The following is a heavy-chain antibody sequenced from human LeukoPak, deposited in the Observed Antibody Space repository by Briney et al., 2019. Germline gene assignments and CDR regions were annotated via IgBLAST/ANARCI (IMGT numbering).Heavy chain of an antibody. CDR1: GDSISSSRW. CDR2: IYHSGST. Sequence: SETLSLTCAVSGDSISSSRWWSWVRQPPGKGLEWIGEIYHSGSTNYNPSLKGRVTISVDKSKNQFSLKLSSVTAADTAVYYCASIRYFDWLAFDIWGQGTMVTVSS. D-gene: IGHD3-9*01. J-gene: IGHJ3*02. CDR3: ASIRYFDWLAFDI. V-gene: IGHV4-4*02.